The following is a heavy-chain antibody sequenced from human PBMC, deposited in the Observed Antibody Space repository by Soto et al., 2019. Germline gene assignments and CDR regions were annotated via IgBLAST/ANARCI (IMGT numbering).Heavy chain of an antibody. Sequence: EVQLVESGGGLVKPGGSLRLSCAASGFTFSSYSMNWVRQAPGKGLEWVSSISSSSSYIYYADSVKGRFTISRDNAKNPLYLKMNRLRAEDTAVYYCARDHPRPYFSSTSCYALPDAFDIWGQGTMVTVSS. J-gene: IGHJ3*02. CDR1: GFTFSSYS. D-gene: IGHD2-2*01. CDR2: ISSSSSYI. CDR3: ARDHPRPYFSSTSCYALPDAFDI. V-gene: IGHV3-21*01.